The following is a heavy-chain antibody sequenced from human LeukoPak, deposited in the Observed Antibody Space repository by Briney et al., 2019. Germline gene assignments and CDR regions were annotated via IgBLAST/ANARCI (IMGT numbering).Heavy chain of an antibody. CDR2: IYYSGST. J-gene: IGHJ2*01. CDR3: ARDNPGMCSGGSCYSGWYFDL. D-gene: IGHD2-15*01. Sequence: PSETLSLTCTVSGGSISSYYWSWIRQPPGKGLEWIGYIYYSGSTNYNPSLKSRVTISVDTSKNRFSLKLSSVTAADTAVYYCARDNPGMCSGGSCYSGWYFDLWGRGTLVTVSS. CDR1: GGSISSYY. V-gene: IGHV4-59*12.